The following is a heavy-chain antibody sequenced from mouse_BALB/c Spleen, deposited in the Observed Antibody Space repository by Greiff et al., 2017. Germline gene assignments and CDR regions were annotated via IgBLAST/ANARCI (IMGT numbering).Heavy chain of an antibody. Sequence: EVQLQQSGAELVKPGASVKLSCTASGFNIKDTYMHWVKQRPEQGLEWIGRIDPANGNTKYDPKFQGKATITADTSSNTAYLQLSSLTSEDTAVYYCARDHTYPWEYFDYWGQGTTLTVSS. CDR3: ARDHTYPWEYFDY. CDR2: IDPANGNT. CDR1: GFNIKDTY. J-gene: IGHJ2*01. V-gene: IGHV14-3*02. D-gene: IGHD4-1*01.